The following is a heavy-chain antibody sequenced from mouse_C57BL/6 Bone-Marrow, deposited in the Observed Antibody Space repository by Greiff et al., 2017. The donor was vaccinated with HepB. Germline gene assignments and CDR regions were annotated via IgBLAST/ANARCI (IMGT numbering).Heavy chain of an antibody. V-gene: IGHV7-3*01. CDR3: ARSPSYYYGSSFYFDY. D-gene: IGHD1-1*01. J-gene: IGHJ2*01. CDR1: GFTFTDYY. Sequence: EVKLVESGGGLVQPGGSLSLSCAASGFTFTDYYMSWVRQPPGKALEWLGFIRNKANGYTTEYSASVKGRFTISRDNSQSILYLQMNALRAEDSATYYCARSPSYYYGSSFYFDYWGQGTTLTVSS. CDR2: IRNKANGYTT.